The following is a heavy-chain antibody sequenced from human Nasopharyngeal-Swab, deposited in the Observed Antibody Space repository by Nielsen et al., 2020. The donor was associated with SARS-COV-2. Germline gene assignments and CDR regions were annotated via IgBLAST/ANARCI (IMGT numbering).Heavy chain of an antibody. CDR2: VYSDGTT. V-gene: IGHV3-48*02. CDR1: GFTFSSYG. Sequence: GESLKISCAASGFTFSSYGMNWVRQAPGKGLEWVSVVYSDGTTHYADSVKGRFTIARDDAKNSLYLQMNSLRDEDTAVYYCARGDVSNNGWPYFQHWGQGALVTVSS. D-gene: IGHD6-19*01. J-gene: IGHJ1*01. CDR3: ARGDVSNNGWPYFQH.